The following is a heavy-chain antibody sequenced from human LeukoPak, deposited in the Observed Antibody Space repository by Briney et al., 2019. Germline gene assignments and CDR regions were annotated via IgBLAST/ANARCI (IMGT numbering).Heavy chain of an antibody. CDR2: IYYSGTT. CDR3: ARQISDYYYYYMDV. V-gene: IGHV4-39*01. D-gene: IGHD3-10*01. Sequence: SETLSLTCTVSGGSISSSNYYWGGIRQPPRKGLEWIGTIYYSGTTYYNPSLESRVTISEDTSKNQFSLTLRSVTAADTAVYYCARQISDYYYYYMDVWGKGTTLTVSS. J-gene: IGHJ6*03. CDR1: GGSISSSNYY.